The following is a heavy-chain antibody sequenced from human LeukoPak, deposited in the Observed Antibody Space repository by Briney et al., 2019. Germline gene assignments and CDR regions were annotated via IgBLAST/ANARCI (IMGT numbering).Heavy chain of an antibody. J-gene: IGHJ6*03. Sequence: GGSLRLSCAASGFTFSSYGMHWVRQAPGKGLEWVAFIRYDGSNKYYADSVKGRFTISRDNSKNTLYLQMNSLRAEDTAVYYCAKVPVAGPYHYYYYYMDVWGKRTTVTVSS. D-gene: IGHD6-19*01. V-gene: IGHV3-30*02. CDR2: IRYDGSNK. CDR3: AKVPVAGPYHYYYYYMDV. CDR1: GFTFSSYG.